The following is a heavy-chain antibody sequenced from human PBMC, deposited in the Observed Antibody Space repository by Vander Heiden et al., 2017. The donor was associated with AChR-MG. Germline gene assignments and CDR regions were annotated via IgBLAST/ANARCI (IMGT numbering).Heavy chain of an antibody. CDR2: IIPIFGTA. Sequence: QVQLVQSGAEVKKPGSSVKVSCKASGGTFRSYAISWVRQAPGQGLEWMGGIIPIFGTANYAQKFQGRVTITADESTSTAYMELSSLRSEDTAVYYCARATTQYCTNGVCYEPLYFDYWGQGTLVTVSS. CDR3: ARATTQYCTNGVCYEPLYFDY. J-gene: IGHJ4*02. V-gene: IGHV1-69*01. D-gene: IGHD2-8*01. CDR1: GGTFRSYA.